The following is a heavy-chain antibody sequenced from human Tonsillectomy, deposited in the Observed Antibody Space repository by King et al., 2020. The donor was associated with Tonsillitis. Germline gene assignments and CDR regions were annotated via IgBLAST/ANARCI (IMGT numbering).Heavy chain of an antibody. CDR2: ISYDGSNR. V-gene: IGHV3-30*01. D-gene: IGHD6-19*01. CDR3: ARGQEQWLVSAFFQH. Sequence: QLVQSGGGAVQPGRSLRLSCAASGFIFSSYAMHWVRQAPGKGLEWVAVISYDGSNRYYADSVKGRFTISRDNSKNTLFLQMNSLRSEDTAIYYCARGQEQWLVSAFFQHWGQSTLVTVSS. J-gene: IGHJ1*01. CDR1: GFIFSSYA.